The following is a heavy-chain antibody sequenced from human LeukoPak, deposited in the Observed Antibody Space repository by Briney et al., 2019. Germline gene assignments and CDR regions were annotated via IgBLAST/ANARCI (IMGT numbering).Heavy chain of an antibody. CDR3: AYDIYDSSGYYDY. V-gene: IGHV3-7*01. J-gene: IGHJ4*02. Sequence: GSLRLSCAASGFTFSSYWMSWVRQAPGKGLEWVANIKQDGSEKYYVDSVKGRSTISRDNAKNSLYLQMNSLRAEDTAVYYCAYDIYDSSGYYDYWGQGTLVTVSS. D-gene: IGHD3-22*01. CDR2: IKQDGSEK. CDR1: GFTFSSYW.